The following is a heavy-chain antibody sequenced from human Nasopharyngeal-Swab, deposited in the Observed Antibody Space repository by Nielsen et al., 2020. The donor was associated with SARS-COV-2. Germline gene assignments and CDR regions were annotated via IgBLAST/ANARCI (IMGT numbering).Heavy chain of an antibody. V-gene: IGHV3-7*01. Sequence: GESLKNSCAASGFTFSSYWMSWVRQAPGKGLEWVANIKQDGSEKYYVDSVKGRFTISRDNAKNSLYLQMNSLRAEDTAVYYCARFGRIAPYYYYGMDVWGQGTTVTVSS. CDR1: GFTFSSYW. J-gene: IGHJ6*02. D-gene: IGHD3-10*01. CDR3: ARFGRIAPYYYYGMDV. CDR2: IKQDGSEK.